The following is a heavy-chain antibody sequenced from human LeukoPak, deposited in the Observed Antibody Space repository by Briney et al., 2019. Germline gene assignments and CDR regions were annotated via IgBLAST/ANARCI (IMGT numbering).Heavy chain of an antibody. Sequence: GGSLRLSCAASGFTFSSYWMICVRQAPGKGLEWVANIRQDGSDKYYVDSVKGRFTISRDNAKNSLYLQMNSLRAEDTARYYCAKERDSRGYFDYWGQGTLVTASS. CDR2: IRQDGSDK. D-gene: IGHD3-22*01. J-gene: IGHJ4*02. CDR1: GFTFSSYW. CDR3: AKERDSRGYFDY. V-gene: IGHV3-7*05.